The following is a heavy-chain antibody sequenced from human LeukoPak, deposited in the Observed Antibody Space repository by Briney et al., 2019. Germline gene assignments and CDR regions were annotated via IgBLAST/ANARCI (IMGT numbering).Heavy chain of an antibody. J-gene: IGHJ3*02. D-gene: IGHD6-6*01. CDR1: GGSISSSNW. CDR2: IYHSGST. V-gene: IGHV4-4*02. CDR3: ARVPRRSTDVRVDAFDI. Sequence: PSGTLSLTCAVSGGSISSSNWWSWIRQPPGKGLEWIGEIYHSGSTNYNPSLKSRVTISVDKSKTQFSLKLSSVTAADTAVYYCARVPRRSTDVRVDAFDIWGHGTMVTVSS.